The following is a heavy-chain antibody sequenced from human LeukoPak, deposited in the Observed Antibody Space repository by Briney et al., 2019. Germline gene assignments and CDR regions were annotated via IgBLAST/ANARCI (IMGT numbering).Heavy chain of an antibody. D-gene: IGHD5-24*01. CDR2: IYSGGST. CDR3: ARARSRDGCNFG. CDR1: GFTVSSNY. V-gene: IGHV3-53*01. Sequence: GGSLRLSCAASGFTVSSNYMSWVRQAPGKGLEWVSVIYSGGSTYYADSVKGRFTISRDNSKNTLYLQMNSLRAEDTAVYYCARARSRDGCNFGGGQGTLVTVSS. J-gene: IGHJ4*02.